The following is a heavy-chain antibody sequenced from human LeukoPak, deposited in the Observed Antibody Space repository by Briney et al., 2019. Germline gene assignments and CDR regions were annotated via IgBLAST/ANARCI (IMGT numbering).Heavy chain of an antibody. CDR2: IDPSGGST. D-gene: IGHD3-22*01. J-gene: IGHJ3*02. CDR3: ARYSSGYYFAVFDI. V-gene: IGHV1-46*01. Sequence: ASVKVSCTASGYTFTSYYIHWVRQAPGQGLEWMGIIDPSGGSTSYAQKFQGRVTMTRDTSTSTVYMELSSLRSEDTAVYYCARYSSGYYFAVFDIWGQGTMVTVSS. CDR1: GYTFTSYY.